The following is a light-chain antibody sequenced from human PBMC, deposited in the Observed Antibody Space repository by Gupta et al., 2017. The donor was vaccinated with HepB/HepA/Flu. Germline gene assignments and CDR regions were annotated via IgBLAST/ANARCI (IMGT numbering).Light chain of an antibody. CDR2: KDS. V-gene: IGLV1-47*01. CDR1: SSNLESNY. CDR3: AAWDDSRSGVL. J-gene: IGLJ2*01. Sequence: QPALPPPPSASGAPGQRVTISCSRSSSNLESNYVYWYQQLPGTAPKLLIYKDSQRPSGVPDRFSGSKSGTSASLAISGLRAEEEADYYCAAWDDSRSGVLFGGGTKLTVL.